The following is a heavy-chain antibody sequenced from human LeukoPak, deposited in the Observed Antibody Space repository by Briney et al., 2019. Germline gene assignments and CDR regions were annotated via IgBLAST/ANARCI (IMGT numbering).Heavy chain of an antibody. CDR2: IIPIFGTA. CDR1: GGTFSSYA. Sequence: AASVKVSCKASGGTFSSYAISWVRQAPGQGLEWMGGIIPIFGTANYAQKFQGRVTITTDESTSTAYMELSSLRSEDTAVYYCARDNYDILTGYQFKSGAFDYWGQGTLVTVSS. CDR3: ARDNYDILTGYQFKSGAFDY. D-gene: IGHD3-9*01. V-gene: IGHV1-69*05. J-gene: IGHJ4*02.